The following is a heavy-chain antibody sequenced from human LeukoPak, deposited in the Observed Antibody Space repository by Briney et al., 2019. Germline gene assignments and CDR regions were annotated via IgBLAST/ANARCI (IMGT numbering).Heavy chain of an antibody. CDR2: IKQDGSEI. D-gene: IGHD3-9*01. J-gene: IGHJ4*02. V-gene: IGHV3-7*01. CDR3: ARDRGQLRYFDWLLYARWGVRPAPH. Sequence: GGSLRLSCAASGFTMRNHWMSWVRQTPGKGLEWVADIKQDGSEIHYVDSVKGRFTISRDNAKNSLYLQMNSLRAEDTAVYYCARDRGQLRYFDWLLYARWGVRPAPHWGQGTLVTVSS. CDR1: GFTMRNHW.